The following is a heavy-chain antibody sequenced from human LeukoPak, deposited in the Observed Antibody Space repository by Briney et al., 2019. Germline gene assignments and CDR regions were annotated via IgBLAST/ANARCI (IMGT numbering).Heavy chain of an antibody. V-gene: IGHV5-51*01. CDR2: IFPHDSDI. Sequence: GESLKISCKGSGYSFLDYWIGWVRQMPGKGPELVGLIFPHDSDIKYSPSFQGQVTISVDKSISSAYVQWGSLKASDTAMYGIRGCISNTKCYTSFFYYGMDVWGQGTTVTVSS. J-gene: IGHJ6*02. D-gene: IGHD2-2*02. CDR1: GYSFLDYW. CDR3: RGCISNTKCYTSFFYYGMDV.